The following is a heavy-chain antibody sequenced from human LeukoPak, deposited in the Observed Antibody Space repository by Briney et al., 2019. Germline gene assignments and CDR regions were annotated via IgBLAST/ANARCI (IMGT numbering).Heavy chain of an antibody. D-gene: IGHD1-1*01. V-gene: IGHV4-61*01. Sequence: SETLSLTCTVSGGSISSSSYYWSWIRQPPGKGLEWLGYIYDSGSTNYNPSLKSRVTISVDTSKNQFSLKLSSVTAADTAVYYCARVGGTNYYYYGMDVWGQGTTVTVSS. CDR2: IYDSGST. CDR3: ARVGGTNYYYYGMDV. J-gene: IGHJ6*02. CDR1: GGSISSSSYY.